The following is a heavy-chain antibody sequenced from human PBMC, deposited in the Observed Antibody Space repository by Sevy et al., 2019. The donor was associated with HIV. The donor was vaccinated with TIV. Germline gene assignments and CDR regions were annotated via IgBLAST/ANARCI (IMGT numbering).Heavy chain of an antibody. J-gene: IGHJ4*02. Sequence: GGSLRLSCTASGFTFGDYAMSWVRQAPGKGLEWVGFIRSNAYGGKTEYAASVKGRFTISRDDSKSIAYLQMNSLKTEDTAVYYCTRDLVVTAISSPFDHWGQGTLVTVSS. V-gene: IGHV3-49*04. CDR3: TRDLVVTAISSPFDH. CDR2: IRSNAYGGKT. D-gene: IGHD2-21*02. CDR1: GFTFGDYA.